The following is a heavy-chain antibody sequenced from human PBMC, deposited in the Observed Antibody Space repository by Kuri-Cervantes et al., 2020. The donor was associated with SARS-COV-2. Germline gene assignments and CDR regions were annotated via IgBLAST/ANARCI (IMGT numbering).Heavy chain of an antibody. J-gene: IGHJ3*02. Sequence: AGSLRLSCAASGFTFSDHYMDWVRQAPGKGLEWVGRTRNKANSYTPEYAATVKGRFTISRDDSRNSLYLQMNSLKTEDTAVYYGAREGKGQAIGALDIWGQGTMVTVSS. CDR3: AREGKGQAIGALDI. CDR1: GFTFSDHY. D-gene: IGHD4-23*01. V-gene: IGHV3-72*01. CDR2: TRNKANSYTP.